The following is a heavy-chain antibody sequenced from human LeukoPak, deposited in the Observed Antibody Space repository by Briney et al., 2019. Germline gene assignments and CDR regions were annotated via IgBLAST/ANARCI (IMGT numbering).Heavy chain of an antibody. Sequence: PGGSLRLSCAASGFTFSSYAMHWVRQAPGKGLEYVSATSSNGGSTYYANSVKGRFTISRDNAKNSVHLQMNSLRAGDTAVYYCATYIIGPTIDYWGQGTLVTVSS. CDR1: GFTFSSYA. CDR2: TSSNGGST. D-gene: IGHD3/OR15-3a*01. J-gene: IGHJ4*02. V-gene: IGHV3-64*01. CDR3: ATYIIGPTIDY.